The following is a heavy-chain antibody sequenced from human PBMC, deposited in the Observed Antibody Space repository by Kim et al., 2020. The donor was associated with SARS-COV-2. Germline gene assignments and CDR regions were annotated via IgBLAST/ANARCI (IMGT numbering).Heavy chain of an antibody. CDR3: SRDFGLTTVTTGVFE. D-gene: IGHD4-17*01. CDR2: IDEDGRTT. Sequence: GGSLRLSCAASGFHFSSYWMHWVRQAPGKGLVWVSRIDEDGRTTNYADSVKGRFTISRDNAKNTLYLQMNSLRAEDTAIYYCSRDFGLTTVTTGVFEWGQGTLVTVSS. V-gene: IGHV3-74*01. J-gene: IGHJ4*02. CDR1: GFHFSSYW.